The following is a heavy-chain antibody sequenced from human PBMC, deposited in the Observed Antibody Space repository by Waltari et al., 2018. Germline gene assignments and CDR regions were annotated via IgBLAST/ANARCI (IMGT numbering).Heavy chain of an antibody. J-gene: IGHJ4*02. CDR1: GYTFTGYY. CDR2: INPNSGGT. CDR3: ARGPANFDY. V-gene: IGHV1-2*06. Sequence: QVQLVQSGAEVKKPGASVKVSCKASGYTFTGYYMHWVRQAPGQGLEWMGRINPNSGGTNYAQKFQGRVTMTRDTSKNQFSLKLSSVTAADTAVYYCARGPANFDYWGQGTLVTVSS.